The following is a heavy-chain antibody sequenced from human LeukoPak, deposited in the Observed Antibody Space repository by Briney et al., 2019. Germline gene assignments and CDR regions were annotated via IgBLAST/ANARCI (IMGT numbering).Heavy chain of an antibody. V-gene: IGHV4-59*01. CDR1: GGSISSYY. Sequence: SETLSLTCTVSGGSISSYYWSWIRQPPGKGLEWIGYIYYSGSTKYNPSLKSRVTISVDTSKKQFSLKLSSVTAADTAVYYCARRRSSGWYRWFDPWGQGTLVTVSS. D-gene: IGHD6-19*01. CDR3: ARRRSSGWYRWFDP. J-gene: IGHJ5*02. CDR2: IYYSGST.